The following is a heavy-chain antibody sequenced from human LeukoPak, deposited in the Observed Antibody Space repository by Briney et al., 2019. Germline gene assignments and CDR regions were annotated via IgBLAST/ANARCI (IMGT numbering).Heavy chain of an antibody. CDR1: GGSISSYY. J-gene: IGHJ3*02. V-gene: IGHV4-59*01. D-gene: IGHD2-8*02. CDR3: ARDLLGTSAFDI. CDR2: IYYSGST. Sequence: SETLSLTCAVSGGSISSYYWSWIRQPPGKGLEWIGYIYYSGSTNYNPSLKSRVTISVDTSKNQFSLKLSSVTAADTAVYYCARDLLGTSAFDIWGQGTMVTVSS.